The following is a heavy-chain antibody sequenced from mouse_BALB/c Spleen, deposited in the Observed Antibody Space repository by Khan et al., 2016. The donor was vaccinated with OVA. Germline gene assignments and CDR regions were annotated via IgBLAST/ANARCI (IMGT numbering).Heavy chain of an antibody. D-gene: IGHD2-2*01. V-gene: IGHV2-3*01. Sequence: QVQLKESGPGLVAPSQSLSITCTVSGSSLISYGVSWVRQPPGKGLEWLGVIWGDGSTNYPSALISRLSISKDNSKSQVFLKLNSLQTDDTATYYGAIIYYGYDWFAYWGQGTLVTVSA. CDR3: AIIYYGYDWFAY. CDR2: IWGDGST. J-gene: IGHJ3*01. CDR1: GSSLISYG.